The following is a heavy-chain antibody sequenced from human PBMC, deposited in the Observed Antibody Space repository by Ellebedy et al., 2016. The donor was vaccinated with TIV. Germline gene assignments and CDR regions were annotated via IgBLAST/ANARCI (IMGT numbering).Heavy chain of an antibody. V-gene: IGHV4-4*07. J-gene: IGHJ4*02. CDR3: AREIAAAGIIDY. D-gene: IGHD6-13*01. CDR1: GGSISNYF. CDR2: IYSSGST. Sequence: SETLSLXXTVSGGSISNYFWTWIRQPAGKGLEWIGRIYSSGSTNYAPSLKSRVTMSVDTSKNQFSLELSSVTAADTAMYYCAREIAAAGIIDYWGQGTLVTVSS.